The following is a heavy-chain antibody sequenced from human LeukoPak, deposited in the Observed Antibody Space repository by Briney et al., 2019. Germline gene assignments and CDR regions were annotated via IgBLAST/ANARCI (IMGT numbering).Heavy chain of an antibody. CDR3: ARDIGRVGTTLGKY. D-gene: IGHD1-26*01. Sequence: GGSLRLSCAASGFTFSSYWMHWVRQAPGKGLEWVAVISYDGRNEYYADSVKGRFTISRDNSKNTLYLQMNSLRAEDTAVYYCARDIGRVGTTLGKYWGQGTLVTVSS. J-gene: IGHJ4*02. CDR2: ISYDGRNE. V-gene: IGHV3-30-3*01. CDR1: GFTFSSYW.